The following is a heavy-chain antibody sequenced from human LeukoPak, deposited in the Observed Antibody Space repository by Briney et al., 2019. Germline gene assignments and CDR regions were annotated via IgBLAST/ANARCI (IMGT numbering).Heavy chain of an antibody. J-gene: IGHJ4*02. CDR2: INTNTGNP. D-gene: IGHD3-10*01. V-gene: IGHV7-4-1*02. Sequence: ASVKVSCKASGYNFTYYGMNWVRQAPGQGLEWMGWINTNTGNPTYAQGFTGQYVFSLDTSVSTAYLQISSLKAEDTAVYYCARRKGAREFYYFDFWGQGTLVTVSS. CDR1: GYNFTYYG. CDR3: ARRKGAREFYYFDF.